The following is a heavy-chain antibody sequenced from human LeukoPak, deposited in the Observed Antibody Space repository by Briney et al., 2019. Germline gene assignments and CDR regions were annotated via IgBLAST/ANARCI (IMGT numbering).Heavy chain of an antibody. V-gene: IGHV3-21*01. J-gene: IGHJ3*02. CDR1: GFTFSSYS. Sequence: PGGSLRLSCAASGFTFSSYSMNWVRQAPGKGLEWVSSISSSSSYIYYADSVKGRFTISRDNAKNSLYLQMNSLRAEDTAVYYCARVGDYYDSSGYSTGAFDIWGQGTMVTVSS. D-gene: IGHD3-22*01. CDR2: ISSSSSYI. CDR3: ARVGDYYDSSGYSTGAFDI.